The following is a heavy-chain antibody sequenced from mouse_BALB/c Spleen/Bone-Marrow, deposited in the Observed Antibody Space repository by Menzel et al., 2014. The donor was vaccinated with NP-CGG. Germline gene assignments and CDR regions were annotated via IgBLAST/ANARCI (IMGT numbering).Heavy chain of an antibody. D-gene: IGHD2-14*01. CDR2: ISDGGSYT. CDR1: GFTFSDYY. CDR3: ARDGDYKYAWFAY. J-gene: IGHJ3*01. Sequence: EVNVVESGGDLVKPGGSLKLSCAASGFTFSDYYMYWVRRTPEKRLEWVATISDGGSYTYYPDSVKGRFTISRDNAKNNLYLHMSSLKSEDTAMYYCARDGDYKYAWFAYWGQGTLVTVSA. V-gene: IGHV5-4*02.